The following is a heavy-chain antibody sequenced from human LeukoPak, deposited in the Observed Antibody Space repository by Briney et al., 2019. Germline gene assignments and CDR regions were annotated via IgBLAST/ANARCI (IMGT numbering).Heavy chain of an antibody. CDR1: GGTFSSYA. J-gene: IGHJ6*02. CDR2: ISYDGSNK. CDR3: ARDAYYYDSSGYYYLGYYYYYGMDV. D-gene: IGHD3-22*01. V-gene: IGHV3-30-3*01. Sequence: SCKASGGTFSSYAMHWVRQAPGKGLEWVAVISYDGSNKYYADSVKGRFTISRDNSKNTLYLQMNSLRAEDTAVYYCARDAYYYDSSGYYYLGYYYYYGMDVWGQGTTVTVSS.